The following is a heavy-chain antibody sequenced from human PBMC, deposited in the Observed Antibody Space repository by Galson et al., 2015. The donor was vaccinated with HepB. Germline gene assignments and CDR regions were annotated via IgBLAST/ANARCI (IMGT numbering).Heavy chain of an antibody. J-gene: IGHJ4*02. CDR3: AKDYYGSGSYSRMGY. V-gene: IGHV3-23*01. Sequence: SLRLSCAASGFTLSSYAMSWVRQAPGKGLEWVSAISGSGGSTYYADSVEGRFTISRDNSKNTLYLQMNSLRAEDTAVYYCAKDYYGSGSYSRMGYWGQGTLVTVSS. D-gene: IGHD3-10*01. CDR2: ISGSGGST. CDR1: GFTLSSYA.